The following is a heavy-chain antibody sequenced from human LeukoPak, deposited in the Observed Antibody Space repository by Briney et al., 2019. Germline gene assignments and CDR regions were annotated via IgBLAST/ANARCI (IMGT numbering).Heavy chain of an antibody. CDR2: VDPEDGET. Sequence: ATVKISCKVSGYTFTDYYMHWVQQAPGKGLEWMGPVDPEDGETIYAEKFQGRVTITADTSTDTAYMELSSLRSEDTAVYYCRLGSDMTTVTTVPLDAFDIWGQGTMVTVSS. D-gene: IGHD4-17*01. CDR3: RLGSDMTTVTTVPLDAFDI. J-gene: IGHJ3*02. V-gene: IGHV1-69-2*01. CDR1: GYTFTDYY.